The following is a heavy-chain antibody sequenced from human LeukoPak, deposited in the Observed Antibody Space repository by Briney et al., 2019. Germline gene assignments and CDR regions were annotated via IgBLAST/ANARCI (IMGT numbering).Heavy chain of an antibody. D-gene: IGHD3-10*01. CDR3: AHVGDQVRGVISFDY. Sequence: SGPTLVKPPQTLTLTCTFSGFALSTSGVGVGWIRQPPGKALEWLALIYWDDDKRYSPSLKSRLTITKDTSKNQVVLTMTNMDPVDTATYYCAHVGDQVRGVISFDYWGQGTLVTVSS. CDR1: GFALSTSGVG. V-gene: IGHV2-5*02. J-gene: IGHJ4*02. CDR2: IYWDDDK.